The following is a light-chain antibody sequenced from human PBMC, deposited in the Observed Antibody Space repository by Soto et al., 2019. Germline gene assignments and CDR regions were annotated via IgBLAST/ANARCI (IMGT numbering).Light chain of an antibody. J-gene: IGKJ5*01. CDR3: QKYNSGLIT. CDR1: QVIGNY. CDR2: GAY. V-gene: IGKV1-27*01. Sequence: IQMTQSPPSLSASVGDIVTITCRASQVIGNYLAWYQQKPGKVPKLLIYGAYTLQSGVPSRFSGSGSGTDFTLTISSLQPEDVAIYYCQKYNSGLITFGQGTRLEI.